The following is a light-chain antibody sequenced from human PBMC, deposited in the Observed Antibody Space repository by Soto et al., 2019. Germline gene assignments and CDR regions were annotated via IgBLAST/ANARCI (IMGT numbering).Light chain of an antibody. CDR2: ENS. V-gene: IGLV1-51*01. CDR1: RSNIGVNY. CDR3: ATWDTSLSGAV. J-gene: IGLJ1*01. Sequence: QSVLTQPPSVSAAPGQKVTISCSGTRSNIGVNYVSWYQQHVPGTAPKLLSYENSQRPSGIPDRFSASKSGTTATLAITGRQAGDEADYYCATWDTSLSGAVFGSGTKLTVL.